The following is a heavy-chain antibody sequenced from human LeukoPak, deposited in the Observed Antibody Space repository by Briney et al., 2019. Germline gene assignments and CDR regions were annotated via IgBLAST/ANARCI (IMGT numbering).Heavy chain of an antibody. CDR1: GGSISSSNW. D-gene: IGHD7-27*01. CDR3: ARGTGEGEADAFDI. CDR2: IYHSGST. J-gene: IGHJ3*02. Sequence: KASGTLSLTCAVSGGSISSSNWWSWIRQPPGKGLEWIGEIYHSGSTNYNPSLKSRVTISVDTSKNQFSLKLSSVTAADTAVYYCARGTGEGEADAFDIWGQGTMVTVSS. V-gene: IGHV4-4*02.